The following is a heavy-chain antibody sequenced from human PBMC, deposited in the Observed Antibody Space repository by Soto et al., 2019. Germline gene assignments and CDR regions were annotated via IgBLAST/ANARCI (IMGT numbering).Heavy chain of an antibody. Sequence: VQLVESGGGVVQPGRSLRLSCAASGFTFNNYGMHWARQAPGKGLEWVAAISNDGSDKYYADSVKGRLTISRDNSKNTVFLQMSSLRAEDTAVYYCAKDQARAASHGIDWGQGTMVTVSS. CDR3: AKDQARAASHGID. D-gene: IGHD6-13*01. CDR2: ISNDGSDK. CDR1: GFTFNNYG. J-gene: IGHJ3*01. V-gene: IGHV3-30*18.